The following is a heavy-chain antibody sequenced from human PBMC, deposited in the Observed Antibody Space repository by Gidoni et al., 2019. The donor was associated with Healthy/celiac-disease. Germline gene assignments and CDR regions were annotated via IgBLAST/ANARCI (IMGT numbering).Heavy chain of an antibody. J-gene: IGHJ6*03. CDR2: IYTSGST. Sequence: QVQLQESGPGLVKPSQTLSLTCTVSGGSISSGSYYWSWIRQPAGKGLEWIGRIYTSGSTNYNPSLKSRVTMSVDTSKNQFSLKLSSVTAADTAVYYCARRSRTTVTPAFSGGYYYYYMDVWGKGTTVTVSS. CDR1: GGSISSGSYY. D-gene: IGHD4-17*01. CDR3: ARRSRTTVTPAFSGGYYYYYMDV. V-gene: IGHV4-61*02.